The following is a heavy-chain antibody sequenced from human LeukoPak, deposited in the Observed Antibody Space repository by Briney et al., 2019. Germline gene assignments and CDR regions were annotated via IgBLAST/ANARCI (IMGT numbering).Heavy chain of an antibody. CDR2: IYYTGST. D-gene: IGHD1-26*01. Sequence: PSETLSLTCSVSGASISGGTYYWGWIRQPPGKGLEWIGSIYYTGSTYDNPSLKSRVTISVDTSENQFSLKLSSVTAADTAVYYCARRGGSGRAFDYWGQGTLVTVSS. CDR1: GASISGGTYY. CDR3: ARRGGSGRAFDY. J-gene: IGHJ4*02. V-gene: IGHV4-39*01.